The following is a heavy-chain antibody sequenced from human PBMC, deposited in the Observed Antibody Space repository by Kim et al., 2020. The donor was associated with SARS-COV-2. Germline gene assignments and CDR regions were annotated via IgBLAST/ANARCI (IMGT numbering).Heavy chain of an antibody. CDR1: GFTFSSYG. CDR3: ARGGIAAAGTHYYGMDV. D-gene: IGHD6-13*01. Sequence: GGSLRLSCAASGFTFSSYGMHWVRQAPGKGLEWVAVIWYDGSNKYYADSVKGRFTISRDNSKNTLYLQMNSLRAEDTAVYYCARGGIAAAGTHYYGMDVCGQGTTVTVSS. CDR2: IWYDGSNK. J-gene: IGHJ6*02. V-gene: IGHV3-33*01.